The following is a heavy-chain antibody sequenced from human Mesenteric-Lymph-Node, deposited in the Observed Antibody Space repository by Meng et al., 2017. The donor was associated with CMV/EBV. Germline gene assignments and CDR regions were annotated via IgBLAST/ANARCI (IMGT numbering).Heavy chain of an antibody. Sequence: SETLSLTCTVSGGPISSGYYWGWIRQPPGKGLEWIGSIYHSGSTYYNPSLKSRVTISVDTSKNQFSLKLSSVTAADTAVYYCARAPVRNYYDSSGYSFDYWGQGTLVTVSS. V-gene: IGHV4-38-2*02. CDR1: GGPISSGYY. D-gene: IGHD3-22*01. CDR2: IYHSGST. J-gene: IGHJ4*02. CDR3: ARAPVRNYYDSSGYSFDY.